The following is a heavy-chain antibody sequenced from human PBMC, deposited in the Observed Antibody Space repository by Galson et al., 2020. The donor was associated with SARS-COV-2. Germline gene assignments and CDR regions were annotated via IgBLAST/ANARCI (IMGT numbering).Heavy chain of an antibody. CDR2: IRWNGANS. CDR3: VRDKWFGEANEGQPLDK. D-gene: IGHD3-10*01. CDR1: GFIFDDYG. J-gene: IGHJ4*02. Sequence: GESLKISCVASGFIFDDYGMSWVRQAPGKGLEWVAGIRWNGANSGYVDSVKGRFTISRDNTTRSLHLQMNSLRGEDTAFYYCVRDKWFGEANEGQPLDKGGQGTLVTVSS. V-gene: IGHV3-20*04.